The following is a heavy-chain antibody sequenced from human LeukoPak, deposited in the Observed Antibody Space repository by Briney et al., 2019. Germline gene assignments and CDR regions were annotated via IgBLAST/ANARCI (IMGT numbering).Heavy chain of an antibody. Sequence: KSSETLSLTCTVSGSSISSYYWSWIRQPPGKGLEWIGYIYYSGSTNYNPSLKSRVTISVDTSKNQFSLKLSSVTAADTAVYYCARGVYIAAAQYGYWGQGTLVTVSS. D-gene: IGHD6-13*01. CDR2: IYYSGST. V-gene: IGHV4-59*01. CDR1: GSSISSYY. CDR3: ARGVYIAAAQYGY. J-gene: IGHJ4*02.